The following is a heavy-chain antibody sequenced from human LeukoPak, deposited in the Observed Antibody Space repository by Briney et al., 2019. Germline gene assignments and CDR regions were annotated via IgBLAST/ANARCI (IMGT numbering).Heavy chain of an antibody. J-gene: IGHJ3*01. CDR3: ATPYCGAISCLDVFDV. D-gene: IGHD2-21*01. CDR2: IYYSGST. V-gene: IGHV4-31*03. Sequence: SQTLSLTCTVSGVSLSSDKYYWTWIRQRPGKGLEWIGHIYYSGSTSLNPSLKSRVSMSMDTSKSQFSLKLTSVTAADTAVYYCATPYCGAISCLDVFDVWGQGAVVIVSS. CDR1: GVSLSSDKYY.